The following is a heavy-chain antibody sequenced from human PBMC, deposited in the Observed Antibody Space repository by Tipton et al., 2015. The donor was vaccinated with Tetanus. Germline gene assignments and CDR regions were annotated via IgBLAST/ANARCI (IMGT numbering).Heavy chain of an antibody. V-gene: IGHV4-39*01. J-gene: IGHJ4*02. Sequence: LRLYCTVSGGSISSSYYYWGWIRQPPGKGLEWIGSLDYSGNTYYNSSLMSRVTISVDTSKNQFSLRLNSVTAVDTAVYYCAKSDRVTRTSWYFHDWGQGTLVTVSS. CDR3: AKSDRVTRTSWYFHD. CDR1: GGSISSSYYY. CDR2: LDYSGNT. D-gene: IGHD2-2*01.